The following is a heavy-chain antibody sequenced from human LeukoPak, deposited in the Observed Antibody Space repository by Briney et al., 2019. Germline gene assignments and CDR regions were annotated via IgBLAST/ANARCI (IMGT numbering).Heavy chain of an antibody. Sequence: KPSETLSLTCAVYGGSFSGYYWSWIRQPPGKGLEWIGEINHSGSTNYNPSLKSRVTISVDTSKNQFSLKLSSVTAADTAVYYCATLWFGVTEYWFDPWGQGTLVTVSS. J-gene: IGHJ5*02. CDR1: GGSFSGYY. CDR3: ATLWFGVTEYWFDP. V-gene: IGHV4-34*01. D-gene: IGHD3-10*01. CDR2: INHSGST.